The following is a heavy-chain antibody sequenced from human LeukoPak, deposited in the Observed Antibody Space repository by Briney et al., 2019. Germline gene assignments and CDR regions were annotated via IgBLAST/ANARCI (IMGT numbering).Heavy chain of an antibody. CDR3: ARVTWGSYYDVDY. Sequence: KPSETLSLTCTVSSGSISDNNYFWGWIRQPPGKGLEWIGRIYTSGSTNYNPSLKSRVTISVDTSKNQFSLKLSSVTAADTAVYYCARVTWGSYYDVDYWGQGTLVTVSS. CDR2: IYTSGST. J-gene: IGHJ4*02. V-gene: IGHV4-61*02. CDR1: SGSISDNNYF. D-gene: IGHD1-26*01.